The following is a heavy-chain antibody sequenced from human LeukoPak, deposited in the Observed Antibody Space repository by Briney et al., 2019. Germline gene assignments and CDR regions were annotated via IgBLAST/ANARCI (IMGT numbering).Heavy chain of an antibody. CDR1: GGSISSGGYY. V-gene: IGHV4-31*03. Sequence: SQTLSLTCTVSGGSISSGGYYWSWIRQHPGRGLEWIGYIYYSGSTYYNPSLKSRVTTSVDTSKNQFSLKLSSVTAADTAVYYCARDRGRDYDYGDYLPLGYFDYWGQGTLVTVSS. D-gene: IGHD4-17*01. J-gene: IGHJ4*02. CDR3: ARDRGRDYDYGDYLPLGYFDY. CDR2: IYYSGST.